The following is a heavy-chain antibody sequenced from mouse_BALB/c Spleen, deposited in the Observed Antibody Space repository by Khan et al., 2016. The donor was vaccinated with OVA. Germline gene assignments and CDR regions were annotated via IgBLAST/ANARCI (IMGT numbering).Heavy chain of an antibody. CDR2: IHYSGRT. V-gene: IGHV3-1*02. J-gene: IGHJ3*01. CDR1: GYSITSGYN. Sequence: EVQLQESGPDLVKPSQSLSLTCTVTGYSITSGYNWHWIRQFPGNKLEWMGYIHYSGRTNYKPSLKSRISITRDTSKNQFFLQLNSVTSEDTATXYCAGGFPTYWGQGTLVTVSA. CDR3: AGGFPTY.